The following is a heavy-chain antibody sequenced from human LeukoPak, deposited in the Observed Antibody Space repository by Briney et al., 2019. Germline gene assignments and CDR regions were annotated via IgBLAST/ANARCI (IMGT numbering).Heavy chain of an antibody. Sequence: KSSETLSLTCAVYGGSFSNYYWSWIRQSPGKGLEWIGEINHSGSTYYNPSLKSRVTMSVDTSKNQSSLNLSSVTAADTAVYYCAREAATEPHYYYYMDVWGKGTTVTVSS. CDR3: AREAATEPHYYYYMDV. D-gene: IGHD1-14*01. CDR1: GGSFSNYY. V-gene: IGHV4-34*01. CDR2: INHSGST. J-gene: IGHJ6*03.